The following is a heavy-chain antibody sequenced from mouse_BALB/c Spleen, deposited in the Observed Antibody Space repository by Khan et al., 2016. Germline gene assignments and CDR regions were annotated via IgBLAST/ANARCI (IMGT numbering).Heavy chain of an antibody. Sequence: EVKLEESGGGLVQPGGSMKLSCAASGFTFSDAWMDWVRQSPEKGLEWVAEIRSKANNHATYYAESVKGRFTISRDDSNSCVYPQVDGLSAEDAGIYYCRSVYFDYWGQGTTLTVSS. CDR2: IRSKANNHAT. CDR1: GFTFSDAW. J-gene: IGHJ2*01. CDR3: RSVYFDY. V-gene: IGHV6-6*01.